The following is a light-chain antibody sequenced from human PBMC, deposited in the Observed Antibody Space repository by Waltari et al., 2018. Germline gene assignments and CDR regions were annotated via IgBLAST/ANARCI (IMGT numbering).Light chain of an antibody. CDR1: QSSTNW. V-gene: IGKV1-5*03. J-gene: IGKJ1*01. CDR2: KAS. Sequence: DIQMTQSPSTMSASVGDRVTITCRASQSSTNWLAWYQQKPGKAPNLLIYKASNLESGVPSRFSGSGSGTEFTLTISSLQPDDFATYYCQQYDNYWTFGQGTKVEIK. CDR3: QQYDNYWT.